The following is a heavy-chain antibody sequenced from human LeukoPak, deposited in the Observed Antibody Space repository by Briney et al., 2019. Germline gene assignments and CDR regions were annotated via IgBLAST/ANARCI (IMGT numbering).Heavy chain of an antibody. D-gene: IGHD5-24*01. J-gene: IGHJ4*02. CDR1: GGSISSSSYY. V-gene: IGHV4-39*07. CDR2: IYYSGST. CDR3: AERERWPSGRPFDY. Sequence: SETLSLTCTVSGGSISSSSYYWGWIRQPPGKGLEWIGSIYYSGSTYYNPSLKSRVTISVDTSKNQFSLKLSSVTAADTAVYYCAERERWPSGRPFDYWGQGTLVTVSS.